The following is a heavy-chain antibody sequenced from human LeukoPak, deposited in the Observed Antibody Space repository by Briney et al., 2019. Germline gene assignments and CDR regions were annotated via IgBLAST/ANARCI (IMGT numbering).Heavy chain of an antibody. Sequence: GGSLRLSCAASGFTFDDYGMSWVRQAPGKGLEWVSGINWNGGSTGYADSVKGRFTISRDNAKNSLYLQMNSLRAEDTALYYCARGGVSSSWYSDAFDIWGQGTMATVSS. D-gene: IGHD6-13*01. J-gene: IGHJ3*02. CDR1: GFTFDDYG. V-gene: IGHV3-20*04. CDR3: ARGGVSSSWYSDAFDI. CDR2: INWNGGST.